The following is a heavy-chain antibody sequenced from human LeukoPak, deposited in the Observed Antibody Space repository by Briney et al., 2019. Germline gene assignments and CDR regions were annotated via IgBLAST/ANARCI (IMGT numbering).Heavy chain of an antibody. V-gene: IGHV4-34*01. J-gene: IGHJ3*02. CDR2: INHSGST. D-gene: IGHD3-16*01. Sequence: PSETLSLTCAVYGGSFSGYYWSWIRQPPGKGLEWIGEINHSGSTNYNPSLKSRVTISVDTSKNQFSLKLSSVTAADTAVYYCAREMITFGGVIMSDGGAFDIWGQGTMVTVSS. CDR3: AREMITFGGVIMSDGGAFDI. CDR1: GGSFSGYY.